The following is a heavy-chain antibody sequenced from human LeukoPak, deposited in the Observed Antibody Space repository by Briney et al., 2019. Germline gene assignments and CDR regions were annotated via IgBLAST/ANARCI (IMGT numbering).Heavy chain of an antibody. D-gene: IGHD6-13*01. CDR2: ISYDGSNK. CDR3: ARSGYGSRWYFFDH. J-gene: IGHJ4*02. V-gene: IGHV3-30*03. Sequence: GGSLRLSCAASGFTFSSYGMHWVRQAPGKGLEWVAVISYDGSNKYYADSVKGRFTISRDNSKNTLYLQMNSLRAEDTAVYYCARSGYGSRWYFFDHWGQGTLVTVSS. CDR1: GFTFSSYG.